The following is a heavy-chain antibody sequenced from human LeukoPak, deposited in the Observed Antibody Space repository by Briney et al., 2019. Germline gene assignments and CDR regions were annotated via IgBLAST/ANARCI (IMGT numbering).Heavy chain of an antibody. CDR2: IYYSGST. CDR1: GGSISSYY. V-gene: IGHV4-59*01. CDR3: ARDGSTRHWGMDV. J-gene: IGHJ6*02. D-gene: IGHD1-26*01. Sequence: SETLSLTCTVSGGSISSYYWSWIRQPPGEGLEWIGYIYYSGSTNYNPSLKSRVTISVDTSKNQFSLKLSSVTAADTAVYYCARDGSTRHWGMDVWGQGTTVTVSS.